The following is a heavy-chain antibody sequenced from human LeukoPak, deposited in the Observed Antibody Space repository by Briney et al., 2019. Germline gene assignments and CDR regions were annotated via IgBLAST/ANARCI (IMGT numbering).Heavy chain of an antibody. J-gene: IGHJ4*02. V-gene: IGHV3-11*01. CDR2: ISSSGRTT. CDR1: GFTFSDYY. D-gene: IGHD1-7*01. CDR3: ASGVEKTTPGPY. Sequence: GGSLRLSCAASGFTFSDYYMSWIRQAPGKGLEWASYISSSGRTTYYADSVKGRFTISRDNAKKSLYLQMNSLRAEDTAVYYCASGVEKTTPGPYWGQGTLVTVSS.